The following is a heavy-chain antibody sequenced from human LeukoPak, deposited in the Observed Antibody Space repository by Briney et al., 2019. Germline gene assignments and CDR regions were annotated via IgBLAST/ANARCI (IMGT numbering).Heavy chain of an antibody. D-gene: IGHD6-13*01. CDR2: ISSSGSTI. J-gene: IGHJ6*03. CDR3: ARSPAAAGHDYYYYYYMDV. CDR1: GFTFSDYY. V-gene: IGHV3-11*04. Sequence: GGSLRLSCAASGFTFSDYYMSWIRQAPGKGLEWVSYISSSGSTIYYADSVKGRFTISRDNAKNSLYLQMNSLRAEDTAVYYCARSPAAAGHDYYYYYYMDVWGKGTTVTISS.